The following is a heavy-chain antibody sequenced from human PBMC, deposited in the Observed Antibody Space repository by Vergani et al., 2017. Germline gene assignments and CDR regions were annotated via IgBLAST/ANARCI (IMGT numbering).Heavy chain of an antibody. J-gene: IGHJ4*02. CDR1: GYTFTSYY. Sequence: QVQLVQSGAEVQKPGASVKVSCKASGYTFTSYYMHWVRQAPGQGLEWMGIINPSGGSTTYAQQFQGRLTMTRDTSTSTVYMDLSNLRSEDTAVYYCARPHGDILPPDPRRLDYWGQGTLVTVSS. CDR3: ARPHGDILPPDPRRLDY. V-gene: IGHV1-46*03. CDR2: INPSGGST.